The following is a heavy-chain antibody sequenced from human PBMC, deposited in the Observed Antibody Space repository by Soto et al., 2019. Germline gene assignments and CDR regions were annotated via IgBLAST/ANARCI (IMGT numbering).Heavy chain of an antibody. CDR2: ISYSGST. D-gene: IGHD5-18*01. J-gene: IGHJ4*02. V-gene: IGHV4-39*01. CDR1: GGSISSRTYY. Sequence: QLQLQESDPGLVKPSETLSLTCTVSGGSISSRTYYSAWIRQPPGKGLEWIGSISYSGSTSHNLSLKSRTTISVDTSKNQFSLKLSSVTAADTAVYYCARQSYSFGPSNFDYWGQGTLVTVSS. CDR3: ARQSYSFGPSNFDY.